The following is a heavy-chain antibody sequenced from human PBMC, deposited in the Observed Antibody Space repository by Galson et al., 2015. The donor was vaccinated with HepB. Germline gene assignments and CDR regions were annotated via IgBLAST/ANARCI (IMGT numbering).Heavy chain of an antibody. CDR2: ITSSGGNS. J-gene: IGHJ4*02. V-gene: IGHV3-23*01. CDR3: AKDGVMVAANPYHFHY. D-gene: IGHD2-15*01. CDR1: GFTSSRYA. Sequence: SLRLSCAASGFTSSRYAMTWVRQAPGKGLEWVSSITSSGGNSYYTESEKGRFTISRDNSKNTVLWQLNSLRVEDTAVYYCAKDGVMVAANPYHFHYWGQGTLVTVSS.